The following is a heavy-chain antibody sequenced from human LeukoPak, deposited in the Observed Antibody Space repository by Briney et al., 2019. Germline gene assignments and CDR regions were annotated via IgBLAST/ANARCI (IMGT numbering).Heavy chain of an antibody. Sequence: ASETLSLTCTVSGGSISSYYWSWIRQPPGKGLEWIGYIYYSGSTNYNPSLKSRVTISVDTSKNQFSLKLSSVTAADTAVYYCARGAALLWFGELNWFDPWGQGTLVTVSS. CDR3: ARGAALLWFGELNWFDP. V-gene: IGHV4-59*01. J-gene: IGHJ5*02. D-gene: IGHD3-10*01. CDR1: GGSISSYY. CDR2: IYYSGST.